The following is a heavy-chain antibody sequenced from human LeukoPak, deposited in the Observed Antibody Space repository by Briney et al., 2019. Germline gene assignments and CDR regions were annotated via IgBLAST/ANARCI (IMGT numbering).Heavy chain of an antibody. J-gene: IGHJ3*02. CDR1: GLTFSSYG. D-gene: IGHD3-10*01. CDR3: AKDAFYGSGPGI. V-gene: IGHV3-30*18. CDR2: ISYDGSNK. Sequence: GRSLRLSCAASGLTFSSYGMDWVRQAPGKGLEWVAVISYDGSNKYYADSVKGRFTISRDNSKNTLYLQMNSLRAEDTAVCYCAKDAFYGSGPGIWGQGTMVTVSS.